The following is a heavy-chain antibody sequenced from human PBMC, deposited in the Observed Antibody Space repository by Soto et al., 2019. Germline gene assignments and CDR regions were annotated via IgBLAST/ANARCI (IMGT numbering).Heavy chain of an antibody. D-gene: IGHD6-13*01. CDR1: GFTVSSNY. J-gene: IGHJ4*02. CDR3: AIAIAPAGIYVY. V-gene: IGHV3-66*01. Sequence: GGSLRLSCAASGFTVSSNYMSWVRQAPGKGLEWVSVIYSGGSTYYADSVKGRFTISRDNSENTLYLQMNSLRAEDTAVYYCAIAIAPAGIYVYWCQGTLVTVSS. CDR2: IYSGGST.